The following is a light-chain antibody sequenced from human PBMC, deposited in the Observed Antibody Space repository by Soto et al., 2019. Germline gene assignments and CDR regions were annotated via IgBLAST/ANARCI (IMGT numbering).Light chain of an antibody. CDR3: CSYAGSYTLV. Sequence: QSALTQPRSVSGSPGQSFTISCTGTSSDIGGYNFVSWYQQHPGKAPKVMIYDVGKRPSGVPDRFSGSKSGNTASLTISGLQADDEGDYYCCSYAGSYTLVFGGGTKLTVL. CDR2: DVG. V-gene: IGLV2-11*01. J-gene: IGLJ2*01. CDR1: SSDIGGYNF.